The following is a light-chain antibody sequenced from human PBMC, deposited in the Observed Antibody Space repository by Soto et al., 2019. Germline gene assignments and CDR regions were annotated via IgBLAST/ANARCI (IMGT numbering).Light chain of an antibody. CDR3: QSYDSSLTRV. J-gene: IGLJ3*02. Sequence: QSVLTQPPSVSGAPGQRVSISCTGSSSNIGAGYHVHWYQQLPGTAPKLLIYDNSNRTSGVPDRFSGSKSGTSASLAITVLQAEDEADYYCQSYDSSLTRVFGGGTKLTVL. V-gene: IGLV1-40*01. CDR1: SSNIGAGYH. CDR2: DNS.